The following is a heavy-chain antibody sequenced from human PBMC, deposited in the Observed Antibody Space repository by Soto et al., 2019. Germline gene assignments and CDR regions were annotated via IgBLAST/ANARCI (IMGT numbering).Heavy chain of an antibody. V-gene: IGHV4-59*01. Sequence: SETLSLTCTVSGGSIRSYDWSWIRQPPGKGLEWIGYFYSSGSTNYNPSLESRVTMSLDTSKNQFSLRLTSVTAADTAVYYCARCYPSGYYHFHYNLDVWGPGNTVTVSS. CDR2: FYSSGST. J-gene: IGHJ6*02. CDR1: GGSIRSYD. D-gene: IGHD3-3*01. CDR3: ARCYPSGYYHFHYNLDV.